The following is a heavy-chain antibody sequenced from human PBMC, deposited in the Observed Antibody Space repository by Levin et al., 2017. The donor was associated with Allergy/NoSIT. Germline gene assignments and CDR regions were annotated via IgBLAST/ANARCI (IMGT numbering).Heavy chain of an antibody. Sequence: GGSLRLSCAGSGFTFNNYALNWVRQAPGKGLEWVAVISYDGTNKYYADSVKGRFTLSRDNSNNTVYLQMNSLRPDDTALYYCAGPGYSTSWNNWFDPWGQGTLVTVSS. D-gene: IGHD6-13*01. V-gene: IGHV3-30*04. J-gene: IGHJ5*02. CDR2: ISYDGTNK. CDR1: GFTFNNYA. CDR3: AGPGYSTSWNNWFDP.